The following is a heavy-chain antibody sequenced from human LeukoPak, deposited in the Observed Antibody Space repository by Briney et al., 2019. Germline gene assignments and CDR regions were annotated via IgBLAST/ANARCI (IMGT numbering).Heavy chain of an antibody. J-gene: IGHJ4*02. CDR1: GFTFRTYT. Sequence: GGSLRLSCAASGFTFRTYTMHWVRQAPGKGPEWVAVISYGGSNPYYADSVKGRFTISRDNSKNTLYIQMNRLRAEDTAVYYCARDGSRAVVPAYYFDYWGQGTLVTVSS. CDR2: ISYGGSNP. CDR3: ARDGSRAVVPAYYFDY. V-gene: IGHV3-30*04. D-gene: IGHD4-23*01.